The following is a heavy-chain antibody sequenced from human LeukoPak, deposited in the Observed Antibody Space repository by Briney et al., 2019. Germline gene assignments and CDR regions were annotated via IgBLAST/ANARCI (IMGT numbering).Heavy chain of an antibody. J-gene: IGHJ4*02. CDR3: ARDTTYYYDSSGYYSLDY. V-gene: IGHV3-11*01. CDR2: ISSSGSTI. D-gene: IGHD3-22*01. CDR1: GFTFSDYY. Sequence: GGSLRLSCAASGFTFSDYYMSWIRQAPGNGLEWVSYISSSGSTIYYADSVKGRFTISRDNAKNSLYLQMNSLRAEDTAVYYCARDTTYYYDSSGYYSLDYWGQGTLVTVSS.